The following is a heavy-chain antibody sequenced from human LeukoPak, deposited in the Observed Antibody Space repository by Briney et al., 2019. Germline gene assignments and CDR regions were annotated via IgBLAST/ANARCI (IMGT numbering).Heavy chain of an antibody. D-gene: IGHD3-22*01. CDR1: GFSFTTYW. Sequence: GESLKISCKGSGFSFTTYWIGWVRQMPGKGLEWMGIIYLADSKTRYSPSFQGQVTISADKSISTAYLQWSSLKASDTAMYYCARPNITSYYDSRGYDAFDVWGQGTMVTVSS. V-gene: IGHV5-51*01. CDR2: IYLADSKT. J-gene: IGHJ3*01. CDR3: ARPNITSYYDSRGYDAFDV.